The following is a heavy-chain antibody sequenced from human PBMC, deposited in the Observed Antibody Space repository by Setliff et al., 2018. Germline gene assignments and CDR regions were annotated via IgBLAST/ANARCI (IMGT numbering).Heavy chain of an antibody. CDR1: GYTFTSYY. V-gene: IGHV1-3*03. Sequence: ASVKVSCKVSGYTFTSYYMHWVRQAPGQRLEWMGWINAGNGDTQLSQDFQGRLTITTDTSASTAYMELSSLRSEDMAVYFCARGPTYNYGIWDYWGQGTLVTVSS. CDR3: ARGPTYNYGIWDY. CDR2: INAGNGDT. D-gene: IGHD5-18*01. J-gene: IGHJ4*02.